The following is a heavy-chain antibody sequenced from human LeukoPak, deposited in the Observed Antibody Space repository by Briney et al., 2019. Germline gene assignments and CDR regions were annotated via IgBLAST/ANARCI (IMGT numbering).Heavy chain of an antibody. CDR1: GFTFDDYA. CDR2: IGTAGDT. Sequence: PGGSLRLSCAASGFTFDDYAMHWVRQATGKGLEWVSGIGTAGDTYYPGSVKGRFTISRDNSKNTLYLQMNSLRAEDTAVYYCAKRGLGDREAFDIWGQGTMVTVSS. J-gene: IGHJ3*02. CDR3: AKRGLGDREAFDI. D-gene: IGHD2-21*02. V-gene: IGHV3-13*01.